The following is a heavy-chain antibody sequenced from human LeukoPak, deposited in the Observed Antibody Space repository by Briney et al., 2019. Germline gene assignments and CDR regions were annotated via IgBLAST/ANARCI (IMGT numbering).Heavy chain of an antibody. CDR3: AKEVVGP. V-gene: IGHV4-39*07. CDR1: GGSISSSIYY. J-gene: IGHJ5*02. Sequence: SETLSLTCTVSGGSISSSIYYWGWVRQPPGKGLEWIGSIFYSGSTYYNSSLKSRVIISVDTSKNQLSLKLTSVTAADTAVYYCAKEVVGPWGQGTLVTVSS. CDR2: IFYSGST. D-gene: IGHD1-26*01.